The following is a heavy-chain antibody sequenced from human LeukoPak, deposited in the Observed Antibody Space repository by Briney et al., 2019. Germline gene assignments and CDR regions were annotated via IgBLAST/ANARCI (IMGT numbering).Heavy chain of an antibody. CDR1: GFTFDDHA. D-gene: IGHD3-22*01. Sequence: GRSLRLSCAASGFTFDDHAMYWVRQAPGKGLEWGSGINWGGSRIGYPDAVKGRFTISRDSANNSLYLQMYRLRAGETTWEYCARASYYYDTSGLGAFDIWGQGTLVTVCS. V-gene: IGHV3-9*01. J-gene: IGHJ3*02. CDR3: ARASYYYDTSGLGAFDI. CDR2: INWGGSRI.